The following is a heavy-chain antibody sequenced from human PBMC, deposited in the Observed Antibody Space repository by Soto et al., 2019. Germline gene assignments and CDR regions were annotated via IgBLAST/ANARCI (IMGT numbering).Heavy chain of an antibody. J-gene: IGHJ5*02. CDR1: GITFKEYG. Sequence: LRLSCAVSGITFKEYGMSWVRQTPGKGLQWVAGINWNGGSIGYADSVKGRFTISRDNAKNTVYLQMNGLRAEDTAVYYCATVFDLWGQGTLVTVSS. V-gene: IGHV3-20*04. CDR3: ATVFDL. CDR2: INWNGGSI. D-gene: IGHD4-17*01.